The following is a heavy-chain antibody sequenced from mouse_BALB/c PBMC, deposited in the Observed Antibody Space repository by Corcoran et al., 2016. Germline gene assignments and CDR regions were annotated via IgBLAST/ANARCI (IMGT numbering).Heavy chain of an antibody. CDR3: AREPYAMDY. Sequence: QIQLVQPGPELKKPGATVKISCKDSGYTFTNCGMNWVKQDPGKGLKRMGWINTYTGEPTYADDFKGRFAFYLETSASPAYLQINNLKNEYTATYFCAREPYAMDYWGQGTSVTVSS. J-gene: IGHJ4*01. CDR1: GYTFTNCG. V-gene: IGHV9-3-1*01. CDR2: INTYTGEP.